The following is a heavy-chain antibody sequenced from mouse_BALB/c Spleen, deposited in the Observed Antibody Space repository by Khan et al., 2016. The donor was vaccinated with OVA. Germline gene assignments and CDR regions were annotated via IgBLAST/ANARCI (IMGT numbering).Heavy chain of an antibody. CDR1: GYTFTNYW. D-gene: IGHD1-1*01. J-gene: IGHJ4*01. Sequence: QVQLQQSGAELVRPGTSVKMSCKTAGYTFTNYWIGWVKQRPGHGLEWIGDIYPGSGNTNYNEKFKGKATLTADTSSNTAYMHLSSLTSEDSAIYYCARPYYYGSSYDTMDAWGQGTSVTVSS. V-gene: IGHV1-63*02. CDR2: IYPGSGNT. CDR3: ARPYYYGSSYDTMDA.